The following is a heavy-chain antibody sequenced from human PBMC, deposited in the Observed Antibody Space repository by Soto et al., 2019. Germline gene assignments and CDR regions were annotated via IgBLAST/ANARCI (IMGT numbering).Heavy chain of an antibody. V-gene: IGHV3-33*01. CDR1: GFTFSSYG. D-gene: IGHD6-19*01. CDR3: ARDSHVGSGWQLTADY. CDR2: IWYDGSNK. J-gene: IGHJ4*02. Sequence: QVQLVESGGGVVQPGRSLRLSCAASGFTFSSYGMHWVRQAPGKGLEWVAFIWYDGSNKYYAESVKGRFTISRDNSKNTLYLQMNSLRAEDTAVYYCARDSHVGSGWQLTADYWGQGTLVTVSS.